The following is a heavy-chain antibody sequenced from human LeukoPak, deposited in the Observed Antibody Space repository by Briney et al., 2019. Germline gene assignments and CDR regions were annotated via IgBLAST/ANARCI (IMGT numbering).Heavy chain of an antibody. CDR1: GYTFTSYG. V-gene: IGHV1-18*01. D-gene: IGHD6-13*01. Sequence: ASVKVSCKASGYTFTSYGISWVRQAPGQGLEWMGWISAYNGNTNYAQKLQGRVTMTTDTSTSTAYMELRSLRSDDTAVYYCARGQAAAVNWVRVDRSWFDPWGQGTLVTVSS. J-gene: IGHJ5*02. CDR2: ISAYNGNT. CDR3: ARGQAAAVNWVRVDRSWFDP.